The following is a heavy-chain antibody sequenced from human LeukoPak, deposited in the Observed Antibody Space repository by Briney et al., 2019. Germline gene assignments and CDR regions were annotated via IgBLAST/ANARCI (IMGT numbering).Heavy chain of an antibody. V-gene: IGHV3-13*04. CDR2: IGTAGDT. CDR1: GFTFSSYD. Sequence: GGSLRLSCEASGFTFSSYDIQWVRQATGKGLEWVSSIGTAGDTYYAGSVKGRFTISRDNSKNTLYLQMNSLRAEDTAVYYCAKDSLTTEVWGQGTTVTVPS. CDR3: AKDSLTTEV. D-gene: IGHD4-11*01. J-gene: IGHJ6*02.